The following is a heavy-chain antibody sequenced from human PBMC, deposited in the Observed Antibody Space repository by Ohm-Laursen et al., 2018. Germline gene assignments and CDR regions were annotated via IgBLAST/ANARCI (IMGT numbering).Heavy chain of an antibody. CDR3: LKGSSGGD. CDR1: GFTFSSYS. Sequence: SLRLSCSASGFTFSSYSMNWVRQAPGKGLEWVSSISSSSSYIYYADSVKGRFTISRDNAKNSLYLQMSSLRAEDTAVYYCLKGSSGGDWGQGTLVTVSS. CDR2: ISSSSSYI. V-gene: IGHV3-21*01. J-gene: IGHJ4*02. D-gene: IGHD6-19*01.